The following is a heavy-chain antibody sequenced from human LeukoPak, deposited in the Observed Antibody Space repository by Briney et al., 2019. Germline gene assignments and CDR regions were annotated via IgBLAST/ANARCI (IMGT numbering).Heavy chain of an antibody. D-gene: IGHD3-3*02. CDR2: INPSGGST. V-gene: IGHV1-46*01. Sequence: ASVKVSCKASGYTFTSYYMHWVRQAPGQGLEWMGIINPSGGSTSYAQKFQGRVTMTRDTSKNQFSLKLSSVTAADTAVYYCHFWSGYSAFDIWGQGTLVTVSS. CDR1: GYTFTSYY. CDR3: HFWSGYSAFDI. J-gene: IGHJ3*02.